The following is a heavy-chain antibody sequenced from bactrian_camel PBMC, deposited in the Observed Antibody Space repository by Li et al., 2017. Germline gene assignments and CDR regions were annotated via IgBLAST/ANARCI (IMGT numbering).Heavy chain of an antibody. CDR1: GFTFSSYY. Sequence: QLVESGGGLVQPGGSLRLSCAASGFTFSSYYMTWARQAPGKGLEWVSGTNSSEITSYADSVKGRFTVSKDNANNTLYLQMNSLKPEDSARYYCAAAEHCTGGYLSQYIDWGQGTQVTVS. V-gene: IGHV3S28*01. D-gene: IGHD7*01. J-gene: IGHJ4*01. CDR3: AAAEHCTGGYLSQYID. CDR2: TNSSEIT.